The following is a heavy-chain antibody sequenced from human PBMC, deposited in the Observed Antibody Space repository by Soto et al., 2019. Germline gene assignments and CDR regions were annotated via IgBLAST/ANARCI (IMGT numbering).Heavy chain of an antibody. CDR2: ITGSGDYT. Sequence: EVQLLESGGGLVQPGGSLRLSCVASGFTFSIYNMNWVRQAPGKGLEWVSVITGSGDYTNYADSVKGRFTISRDNSKNTLYLQMNSLRAEDTAVYFCARRITSSFDYWGQETLVTVSS. V-gene: IGHV3-23*01. CDR1: GFTFSIYN. CDR3: ARRITSSFDY. D-gene: IGHD1-20*01. J-gene: IGHJ4*02.